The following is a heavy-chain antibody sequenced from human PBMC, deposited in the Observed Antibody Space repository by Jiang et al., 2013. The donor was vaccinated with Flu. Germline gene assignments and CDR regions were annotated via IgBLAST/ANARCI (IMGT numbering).Heavy chain of an antibody. J-gene: IGHJ4*02. D-gene: IGHD3-10*01. V-gene: IGHV3-23*01. CDR2: ISGSGGST. CDR3: AKIQLLWFGELRWYFDY. CDR1: GFTFSSYA. Sequence: RLSCAASGFTFSSYAMSWVRQAPGKGLEWVSAISGSGGSTYYADSVKGRFTISRDNSKNTLYLQMNSLRAEDTAVYYCAKIQLLWFGELRWYFDYWGQGTLVTVSS.